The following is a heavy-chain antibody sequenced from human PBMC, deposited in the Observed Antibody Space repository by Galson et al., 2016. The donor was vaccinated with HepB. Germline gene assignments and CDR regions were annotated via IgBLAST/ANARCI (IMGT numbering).Heavy chain of an antibody. D-gene: IGHD3-3*01. CDR3: ATVKRLTIFAGVDKVDAFDI. CDR2: ISHNKKT. J-gene: IGHJ3*02. CDR1: NGSITNNKW. V-gene: IGHV4-4*02. Sequence: LSLTCAVSNGSITNNKWWSWVRQYPEKGLEWIGEISHNKKTNHNPSLKGRVTISLDQSRNQFSLRLTSVTAADTAVYYCATVKRLTIFAGVDKVDAFDIWGQGTMVIVSS.